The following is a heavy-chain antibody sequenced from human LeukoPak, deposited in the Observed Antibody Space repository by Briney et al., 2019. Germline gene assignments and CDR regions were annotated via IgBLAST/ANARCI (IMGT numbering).Heavy chain of an antibody. J-gene: IGHJ4*02. CDR2: MNPNSGNT. Sequence: ASVKVSCKASGYIFTRYGISWVRQATGQGLEWMGWMNPNSGNTGYAQKFQGRVTMTRNTSISTAYMELSSLRSEDTAVYYCARGRMVRGVNDWGRGTLVTVSS. CDR3: ARGRMVRGVND. D-gene: IGHD3-10*01. CDR1: GYIFTRYG. V-gene: IGHV1-8*01.